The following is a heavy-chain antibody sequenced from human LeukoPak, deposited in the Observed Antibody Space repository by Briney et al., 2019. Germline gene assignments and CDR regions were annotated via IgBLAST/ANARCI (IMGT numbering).Heavy chain of an antibody. Sequence: SETLSLTCSVSGGSISSGSFHWAWIRQPPGKGLEWIGSIGSIYYSESTYYNPSLKSRVIISVDTSKNQFSLTLSSVTAADTAVYYCARRTVTNGWFRIDYWGQGSLVIVSS. V-gene: IGHV4-39*07. CDR1: GGSISSGSFH. CDR2: IYYSEST. D-gene: IGHD6-19*01. J-gene: IGHJ4*02. CDR3: ARRTVTNGWFRIDY.